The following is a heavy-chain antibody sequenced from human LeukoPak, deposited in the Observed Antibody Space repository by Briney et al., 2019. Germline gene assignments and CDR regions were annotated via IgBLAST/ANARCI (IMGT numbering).Heavy chain of an antibody. CDR3: AREYCSITSCYFDY. Sequence: GGSLRLSCAASGFTFSSYSMNWVRQAPGKGLEWVSSISSSSSNIYYADSVKGRITISRDNAKNSLYLQMISLRAEDTAVYYCAREYCSITSCYFDYWGQGTLVTVSS. CDR1: GFTFSSYS. V-gene: IGHV3-21*01. J-gene: IGHJ4*02. D-gene: IGHD2-2*01. CDR2: ISSSSSNI.